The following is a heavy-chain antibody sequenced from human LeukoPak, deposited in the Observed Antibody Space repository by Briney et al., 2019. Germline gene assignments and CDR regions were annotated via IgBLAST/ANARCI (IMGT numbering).Heavy chain of an antibody. D-gene: IGHD6-19*01. CDR2: IYYSGST. CDR1: GGSISSYY. CDR3: ARVGSGSGYFDY. Sequence: PSETLSLTCTVSGGSISSYYWSWIRQPPGKGLEWIGYIYYSGSTNYSPSLKSRVTISVDTSKNQFSLKLSPVTAADTAVYYCARVGSGSGYFDYWGQGTLVTVSS. V-gene: IGHV4-59*01. J-gene: IGHJ4*02.